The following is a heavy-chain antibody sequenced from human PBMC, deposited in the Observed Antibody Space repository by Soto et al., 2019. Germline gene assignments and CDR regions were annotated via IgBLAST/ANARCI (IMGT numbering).Heavy chain of an antibody. Sequence: QVQLVQSGAEVKKPGASVKVSCKASGYTFTSYDINWVRQATGQGLEWMGWMNPNSGNTGYAQKFQARVTITRTTSISTAYMVLSSLISVTTAIYFFATDTSAAVTGWFHPWGQGTLVTVSS. V-gene: IGHV1-8*01. CDR1: GYTFTSYD. D-gene: IGHD6-13*01. CDR2: MNPNSGNT. CDR3: ATDTSAAVTGWFHP. J-gene: IGHJ5*02.